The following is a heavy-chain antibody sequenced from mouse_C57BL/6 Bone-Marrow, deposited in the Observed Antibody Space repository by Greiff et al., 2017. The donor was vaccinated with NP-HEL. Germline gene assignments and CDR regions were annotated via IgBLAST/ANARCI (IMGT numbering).Heavy chain of an antibody. V-gene: IGHV5-2*01. D-gene: IGHD2-2*01. Sequence: DVKLVESGGGLVQPGESLKLSCESNEYEFPSHDMSWVRKTPEKRLELVAAINSDGGSTYYPDTMERRFIISRDNTKTTLYLQMSSLRSEDTALYYCARPFYYGYDAGAWFAYWGQGTRVTVSA. CDR1: EYEFPSHD. CDR3: ARPFYYGYDAGAWFAY. CDR2: INSDGGST. J-gene: IGHJ3*01.